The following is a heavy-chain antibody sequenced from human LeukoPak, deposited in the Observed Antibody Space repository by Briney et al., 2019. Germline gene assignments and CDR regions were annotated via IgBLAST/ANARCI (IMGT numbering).Heavy chain of an antibody. V-gene: IGHV3-21*04. Sequence: GGSPRLSCAASGFTVSGNYMSWVRQAPGKGLEWVSSISSSSSYIYYADSVKGRFTISRDNAKNSLYLQMNSLRAEDTAVYYCARDTTYSSSWYDYWGQGTLVTVSS. CDR3: ARDTTYSSSWYDY. CDR2: ISSSSSYI. CDR1: GFTVSGNY. D-gene: IGHD6-13*01. J-gene: IGHJ4*02.